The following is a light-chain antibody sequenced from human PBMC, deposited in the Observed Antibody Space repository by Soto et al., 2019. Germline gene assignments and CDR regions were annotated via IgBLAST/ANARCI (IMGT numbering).Light chain of an antibody. CDR1: PIVSGSQ. J-gene: IGKJ5*01. Sequence: ELVWTQSPGHLSLSPGSRATLSGRAGPIVSGSQLAWYQQKPGQALRLLVFGASSRVLRIPARFSGSGSGTDFTLTISSLQPEEFAVYYCHHYGSSTLTFGQGTRLEIK. V-gene: IGKV3-20*01. CDR3: HHYGSSTLT. CDR2: GAS.